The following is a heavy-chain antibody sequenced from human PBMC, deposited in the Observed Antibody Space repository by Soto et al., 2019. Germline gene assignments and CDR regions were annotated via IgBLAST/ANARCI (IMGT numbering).Heavy chain of an antibody. V-gene: IGHV3-7*03. D-gene: IGHD3-10*01. Sequence: EVQLVESGGGLVQPGGSLRLSCAASGFSFSTYWMSWVRQAPGKGLEWVAHINRDGSEEYYVDSVKGRFTISRDKAKNSLFMQLNSLRAEDTAMYYCARARISSGSNYYVEHWGQGTLVTVSS. CDR2: INRDGSEE. CDR3: ARARISSGSNYYVEH. CDR1: GFSFSTYW. J-gene: IGHJ4*02.